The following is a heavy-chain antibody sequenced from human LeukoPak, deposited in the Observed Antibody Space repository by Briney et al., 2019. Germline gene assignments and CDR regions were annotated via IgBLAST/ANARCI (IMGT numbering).Heavy chain of an antibody. CDR3: ARDPITMVRGVWNWFDP. J-gene: IGHJ5*02. D-gene: IGHD3-10*01. CDR2: IKQDGSEK. V-gene: IGHV3-7*01. CDR1: GFTFSSYW. Sequence: GGSLRLSCAASGFTFSSYWMSWVRQAPGKGLGWVANIKQDGSEKYYVDSVKGRFTISRDNAKNSLYLQMNSLRAEDTAVYYCARDPITMVRGVWNWFDPWGQGTLVTVSS.